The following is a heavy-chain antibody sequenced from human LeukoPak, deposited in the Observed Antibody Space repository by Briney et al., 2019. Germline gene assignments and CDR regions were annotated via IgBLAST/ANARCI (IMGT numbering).Heavy chain of an antibody. CDR1: GYSISSSSYF. Sequence: SETLSLTCTVSGYSISSSSYFWGWIRQPPGKGLEWIGSIYYSGSTYYNPSLKSRVTISLDTSKNQFSLKLSSVTAADTAVYYCAREYSGYEAFDYWGQGTLVTVSS. V-gene: IGHV4-39*07. D-gene: IGHD5-12*01. CDR2: IYYSGST. J-gene: IGHJ4*02. CDR3: AREYSGYEAFDY.